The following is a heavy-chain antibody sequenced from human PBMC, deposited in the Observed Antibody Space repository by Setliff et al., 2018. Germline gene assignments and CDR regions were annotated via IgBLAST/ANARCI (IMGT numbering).Heavy chain of an antibody. CDR3: ASRRTGPGGWFDY. CDR1: GGSVSSSSYY. J-gene: IGHJ5*01. V-gene: IGHV4-39*01. CDR2: SYYSGTT. Sequence: SETLSLTCTVSGGSVSSSSYYWGWIRQPPGKGLEWIGTSYYSGTTYYSPSLKSRVTISVDTSKNPFSLKLTSVTAADTAIYYCASRRTGPGGWFDYWGQGTLVTVSS. D-gene: IGHD1-26*01.